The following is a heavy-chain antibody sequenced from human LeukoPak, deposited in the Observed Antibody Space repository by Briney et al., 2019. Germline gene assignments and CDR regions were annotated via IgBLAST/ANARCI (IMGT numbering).Heavy chain of an antibody. D-gene: IGHD3-22*01. J-gene: IGHJ4*02. CDR1: GYTFTGYY. CDR3: ARDMSPVVITTMGGPFDY. CDR2: INPNSGGT. Sequence: GASVKVSCKASGYTFTGYYMHWMRQAPGQGLEWMGWINPNSGGTNYAQKFQGRVTMTRDTSISTAYMELSRLRSDDTAVYYCARDMSPVVITTMGGPFDYWGQGTLVTVSS. V-gene: IGHV1-2*02.